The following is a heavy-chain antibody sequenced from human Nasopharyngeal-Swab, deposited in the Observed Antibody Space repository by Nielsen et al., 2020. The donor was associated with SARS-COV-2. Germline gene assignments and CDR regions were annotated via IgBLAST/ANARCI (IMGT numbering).Heavy chain of an antibody. Sequence: GESLKISCAASGFTFTSYAMNWVRQAPGKGLEWLSAVNGNGADTYYADSVKGRFTISKDNPKNTLYLHMNSLRAEDTAVYYCAKDLTGYYAPLDQWGQGVLVTVSS. CDR3: AKDLTGYYAPLDQ. V-gene: IGHV3-23*01. J-gene: IGHJ4*02. CDR2: VNGNGADT. CDR1: GFTFTSYA. D-gene: IGHD3-9*01.